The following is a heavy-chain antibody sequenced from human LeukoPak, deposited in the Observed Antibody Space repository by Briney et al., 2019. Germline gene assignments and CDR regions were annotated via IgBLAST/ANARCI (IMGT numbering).Heavy chain of an antibody. CDR1: GFTVSSNY. CDR2: IYSGGST. D-gene: IGHD6-13*01. V-gene: IGHV3-53*01. CDR3: ARVWYSSSWYIDY. Sequence: GGSLRLSCAASGFTVSSNYMSWVRQAPGKGLEWVSVIYSGGSTYYADSVKGRFTISRDNSKNTLYLQMNSLRAEDTAVYYCARVWYSSSWYIDYWGQGTLVTVSS. J-gene: IGHJ4*02.